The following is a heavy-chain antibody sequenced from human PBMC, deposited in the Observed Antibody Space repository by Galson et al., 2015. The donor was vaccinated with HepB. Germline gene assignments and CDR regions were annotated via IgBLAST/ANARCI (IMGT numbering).Heavy chain of an antibody. CDR2: ISDSGTT. CDR3: ARLTGYDFYNWFDP. V-gene: IGHV4-61*07. Sequence: KGPEWIAYISDSGTTDYNPSLRSRVHISIDTSRNQFSLKLSSVTAADTALYYCARLTGYDFYNWFDPWGQGTRVTVSS. D-gene: IGHD5-12*01. J-gene: IGHJ5*02.